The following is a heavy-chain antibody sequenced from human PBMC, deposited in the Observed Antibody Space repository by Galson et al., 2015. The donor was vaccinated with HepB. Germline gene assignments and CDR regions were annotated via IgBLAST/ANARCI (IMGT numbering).Heavy chain of an antibody. CDR1: GFSLSTSGMR. Sequence: PALVKPTQTLTLTCTFSGFSLSTSGMRVSWIRQPPGKALEWLARIDWDDDKFYSTSLKTRLTISKDTSKNQVVLTMTNMDPVDTATYYCARTPPSVGSGSYFAFDIWGQGTMVTVSS. D-gene: IGHD1-26*01. V-gene: IGHV2-70*04. J-gene: IGHJ3*02. CDR3: ARTPPSVGSGSYFAFDI. CDR2: IDWDDDK.